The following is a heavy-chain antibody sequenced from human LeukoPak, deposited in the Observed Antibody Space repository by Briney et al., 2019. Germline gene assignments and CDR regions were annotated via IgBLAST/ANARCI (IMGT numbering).Heavy chain of an antibody. Sequence: SETLSLTCTVSGGSISSYYWSWIRQPPGKGLEWIGYISHSGNTHYNPSLKSRVTISVDRSKNQFSLKLSSVTAADTAVYYCARGAYDSSGYYNDPWGQGTLVTVSS. CDR1: GGSISSYY. CDR2: ISHSGNT. D-gene: IGHD3-22*01. V-gene: IGHV4-59*12. J-gene: IGHJ5*02. CDR3: ARGAYDSSGYYNDP.